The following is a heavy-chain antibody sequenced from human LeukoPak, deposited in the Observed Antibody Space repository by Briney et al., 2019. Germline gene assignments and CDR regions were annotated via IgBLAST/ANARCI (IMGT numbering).Heavy chain of an antibody. D-gene: IGHD6-13*01. V-gene: IGHV3-7*03. J-gene: IGHJ4*02. CDR2: INEGGNEK. Sequence: GGSLRLSCAASGFTFRNYWMSWVRQVPGKGLEWVVNINEGGNEKNYVDSVKGRFTASRDNAQNSLYLQMSSLRVEDTAVYYCARHPNSNWDYWGQGTLVTVSS. CDR1: GFTFRNYW. CDR3: ARHPNSNWDY.